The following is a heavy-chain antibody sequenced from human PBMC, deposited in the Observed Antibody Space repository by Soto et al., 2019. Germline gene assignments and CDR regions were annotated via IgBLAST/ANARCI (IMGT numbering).Heavy chain of an antibody. J-gene: IGHJ6*03. CDR1: GGSISSYY. Sequence: SETLSLTCTVSGGSISSYYWSWIRQPPGKGLEWIGYIYYSGSTNYNPSLKSRVTISVDTSKNQFSMKLSSVTAADTAVYYCARDYRAPTSYTYYYYMDVWGKGTTVTVSS. CDR3: ARDYRAPTSYTYYYYMDV. V-gene: IGHV4-59*01. CDR2: IYYSGST. D-gene: IGHD1-1*01.